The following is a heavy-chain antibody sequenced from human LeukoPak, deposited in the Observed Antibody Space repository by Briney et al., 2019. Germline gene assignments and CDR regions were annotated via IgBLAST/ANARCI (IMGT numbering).Heavy chain of an antibody. CDR1: GFTFSDYY. Sequence: GGSLRLSCAASGFTFSDYYMSWVRQAPGKGLEWVSYISSSGSNIYYADSVKGRFTISRDNARNSLYLQMNRLRAEDTAVYYCARDGYGVFRGGYFDDWGQGTLVTVSS. J-gene: IGHJ4*02. D-gene: IGHD4-17*01. V-gene: IGHV3-11*04. CDR2: ISSSGSNI. CDR3: ARDGYGVFRGGYFDD.